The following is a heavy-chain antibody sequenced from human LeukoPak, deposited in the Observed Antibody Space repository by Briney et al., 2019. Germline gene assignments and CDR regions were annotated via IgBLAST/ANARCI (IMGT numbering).Heavy chain of an antibody. CDR2: IYYSGST. CDR1: GGSISSSSYY. J-gene: IGHJ5*02. CDR3: ARGRGYSSRKWFDP. D-gene: IGHD5-18*01. V-gene: IGHV4-39*07. Sequence: SETLSLTCTVSGGSISSSSYYRGWIRQPPGKGLEWIGSIYYSGSTYYNPSLKSRVTISVDTSKNQFSLKLSSVTAADTAVYYCARGRGYSSRKWFDPWGQGTLVTVSS.